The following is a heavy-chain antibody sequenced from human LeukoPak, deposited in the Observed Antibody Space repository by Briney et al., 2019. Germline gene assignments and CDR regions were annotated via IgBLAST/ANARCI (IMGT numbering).Heavy chain of an antibody. V-gene: IGHV4-59*01. J-gene: IGHJ4*02. CDR3: AATYYDFWSGYYYYFDY. CDR1: GGSISSYY. CDR2: IYYSGST. D-gene: IGHD3-3*01. Sequence: SQTLSLTCTVSGGSISSYYWSWIRQPPGKGLEWIGYIYYSGSTNYNPSLKSRVTISVDTSKNQFSLKQSSVTAADTAVYYCAATYYDFWSGYYYYFDYWGQGTLVTVSS.